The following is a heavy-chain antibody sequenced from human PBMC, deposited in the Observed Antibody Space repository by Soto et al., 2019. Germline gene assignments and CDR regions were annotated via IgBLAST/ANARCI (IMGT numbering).Heavy chain of an antibody. V-gene: IGHV3-30*18. CDR2: ISYDGRNQ. Sequence: ESGGGVVQPGRSPRLSCAASGFTLSGYGMHWVRQAPGKGLEWVAVISYDGRNQYYADSVKGRFTVSRDNSKSTLYLQMDSLGVEDSAVYYCAKGGSSSARYFDYWGQGTLVTVSS. CDR1: GFTLSGYG. D-gene: IGHD6-6*01. CDR3: AKGGSSSARYFDY. J-gene: IGHJ4*02.